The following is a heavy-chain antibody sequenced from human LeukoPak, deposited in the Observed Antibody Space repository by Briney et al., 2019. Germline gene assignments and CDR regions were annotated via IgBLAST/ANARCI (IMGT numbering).Heavy chain of an antibody. CDR3: ARDSSSSWYEALDI. D-gene: IGHD6-13*01. J-gene: IGHJ3*02. CDR2: IWYDGSNK. V-gene: IGHV3-33*01. CDR1: GFTFSSYG. Sequence: GGSLRLSCAASGFTFSSYGMHWVRQAPGKGLEWVAVIWYDGSNKNYADSLKGRFTISRDNSKNTLFLQMDSLRVEDTAVYFCARDSSSSWYEALDIWGRGTMVTVSS.